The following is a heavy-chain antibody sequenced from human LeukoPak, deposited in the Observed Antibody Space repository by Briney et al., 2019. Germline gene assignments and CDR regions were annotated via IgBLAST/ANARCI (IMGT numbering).Heavy chain of an antibody. J-gene: IGHJ4*02. Sequence: PSETLSLTCTVSGGSINDYFWTWIRQPAGKGLEYIGRVYTSGTTYYNPSLETRVTMSVDTSKSQFSLKLSSMTAADTAMYYCARLSPYDFWSGYPAYYFDYWGQGTLVTVSS. CDR1: GGSINDYF. D-gene: IGHD3-3*01. V-gene: IGHV4-4*07. CDR3: ARLSPYDFWSGYPAYYFDY. CDR2: VYTSGTT.